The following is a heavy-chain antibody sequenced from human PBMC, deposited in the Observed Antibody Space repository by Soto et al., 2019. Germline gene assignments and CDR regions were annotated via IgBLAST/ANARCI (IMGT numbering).Heavy chain of an antibody. CDR3: ARDMDGYENGIDY. Sequence: QSGGSLRLSCAASGFTFSSYAMHWVRQAPGKGLEWVAVISYDGSNKYYADSVKGRFTISRDNSKNTLYLQMNSLRAEDTAVYYCARDMDGYENGIDYWGQGTLVTVSS. V-gene: IGHV3-30-3*01. CDR2: ISYDGSNK. D-gene: IGHD5-12*01. CDR1: GFTFSSYA. J-gene: IGHJ4*02.